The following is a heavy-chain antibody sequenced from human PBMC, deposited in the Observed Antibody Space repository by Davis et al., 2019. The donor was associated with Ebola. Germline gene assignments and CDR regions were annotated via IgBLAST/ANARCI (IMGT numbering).Heavy chain of an antibody. CDR1: GFTFSSYE. D-gene: IGHD6-13*01. Sequence: PGGSLRLSCAASGFTFSSYEMNWVRQAPGKGLEWVSYISSSGSTIYYAESVKGRFTISRDNAKKSLYLQMNSLRAEDTAVYYCARDPEVEGSSWYFDYWGQGTLVTVSS. V-gene: IGHV3-48*03. J-gene: IGHJ4*02. CDR2: ISSSGSTI. CDR3: ARDPEVEGSSWYFDY.